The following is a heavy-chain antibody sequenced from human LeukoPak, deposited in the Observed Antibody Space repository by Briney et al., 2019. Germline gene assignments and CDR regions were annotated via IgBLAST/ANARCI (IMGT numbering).Heavy chain of an antibody. CDR2: INPNSGGT. CDR1: GYTFTGYY. J-gene: IGHJ5*02. D-gene: IGHD6-19*01. CDR3: ATQATTGWHFS. V-gene: IGHV1-2*02. Sequence: GASVKVSCKASGYTFTGYYIHWIRQAPGQGPEWMGWINPNSGGTNYAQRFQDRVTMTRDTSLSTVYMEVSGLRSDDTAVYYCATQATTGWHFSWGQGTLVTVSS.